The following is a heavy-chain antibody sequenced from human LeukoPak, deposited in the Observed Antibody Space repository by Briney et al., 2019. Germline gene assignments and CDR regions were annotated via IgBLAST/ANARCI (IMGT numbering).Heavy chain of an antibody. V-gene: IGHV3-74*01. CDR1: GFTFSSYW. CDR3: XXXXXXXXXWXGXXXDY. CDR2: INSDGSST. Sequence: XAXXGFTFSSYWMHWVRQAPGKGLVWVSRINSDGSSTNYADSVKGRFTISRDNAKNTLYLQMNSPRAEDTAVYYCXXXXXXXXXWXGXXXDYWGQXTXVTVSS. D-gene: IGHD3-10*01. J-gene: IGHJ4*02.